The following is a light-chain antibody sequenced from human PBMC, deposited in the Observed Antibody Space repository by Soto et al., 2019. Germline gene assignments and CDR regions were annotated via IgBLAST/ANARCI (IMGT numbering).Light chain of an antibody. V-gene: IGLV1-51*01. CDR2: DNK. Sequence: QSVLTQPPSVSAAPGQMVTISCSGTSSNIGSNSVAWYQQLPGTAPKLLIYDNKERPSGIPDRFSGSKSGTSATLGITGLPTGDEADYYCGTWDSSLSAGVFGGGTQLTVL. J-gene: IGLJ3*02. CDR3: GTWDSSLSAGV. CDR1: SSNIGSNS.